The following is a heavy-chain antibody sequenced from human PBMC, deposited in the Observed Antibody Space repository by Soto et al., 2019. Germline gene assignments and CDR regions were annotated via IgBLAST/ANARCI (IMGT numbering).Heavy chain of an antibody. D-gene: IGHD5-12*01. CDR1: GFTFSNYA. V-gene: IGHV3-23*01. Sequence: EVQLLDSGGGLVQPGGSLRLSCAASGFTFSNYAMNWVRQAPGTGLDWVSAISGSGGSTYYADSVKGRFTISRVNSKNTLYLQMSSMRAEDTAVYYCAKGTLGSGYDLDYWCQGTMVSVAS. CDR3: AKGTLGSGYDLDY. CDR2: ISGSGGST. J-gene: IGHJ4*02.